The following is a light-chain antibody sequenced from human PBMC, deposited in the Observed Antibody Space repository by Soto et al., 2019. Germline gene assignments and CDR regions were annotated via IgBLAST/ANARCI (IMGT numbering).Light chain of an antibody. CDR3: QQYDTSPHT. CDR1: QSLSSNY. J-gene: IGKJ2*01. V-gene: IGKV3-20*01. CDR2: GAS. Sequence: DIVLTQSPGTLSLSPGERATLSCRASQSLSSNYLAWCQQKPGQAPRLLIYGASYRDTGVPDRFSGSGSGTDFTLTISRLEPEDFAVYYGQQYDTSPHTFGQGTKLEIK.